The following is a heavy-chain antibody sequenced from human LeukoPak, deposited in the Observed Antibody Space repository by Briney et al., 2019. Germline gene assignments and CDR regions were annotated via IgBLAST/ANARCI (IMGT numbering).Heavy chain of an antibody. CDR1: GFTFSNAW. D-gene: IGHD5-12*01. Sequence: GGSLRLSCAASGFTFSNAWMSWVRRVAGKGLEWVGGIKSKIDGETTDYAAPVKGRFTISRDDSKNTLYMQMNSLKTEDTAVYYCTTGESGIVTTIRIEPDAFDIWGQGTMVTVSS. CDR2: IKSKIDGETT. J-gene: IGHJ3*02. V-gene: IGHV3-15*01. CDR3: TTGESGIVTTIRIEPDAFDI.